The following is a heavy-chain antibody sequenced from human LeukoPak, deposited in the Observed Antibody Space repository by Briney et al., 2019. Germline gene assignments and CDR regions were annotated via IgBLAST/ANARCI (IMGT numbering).Heavy chain of an antibody. V-gene: IGHV1-3*01. D-gene: IGHD2-2*01. Sequence: GASVKVSCKASGYTFTSYAMHWVRQAPGQRLEWMGWINAGNGNTKYSQTFRGRVTITRDTSASTAYMELSSVRSEDTAVYYCAREYEDVVVVPAGGYYGMDVWGKGTTVTVSS. CDR3: AREYEDVVVVPAGGYYGMDV. CDR1: GYTFTSYA. J-gene: IGHJ6*04. CDR2: INAGNGNT.